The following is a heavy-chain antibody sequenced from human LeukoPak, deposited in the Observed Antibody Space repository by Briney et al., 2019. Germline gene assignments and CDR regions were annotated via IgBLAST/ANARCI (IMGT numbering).Heavy chain of an antibody. CDR3: AKKTGITGYAFDI. J-gene: IGHJ3*02. D-gene: IGHD1/OR15-1a*01. CDR2: IRYDGSNK. CDR1: GFTFSSYS. Sequence: GGSLRLSCAASGFTFSSYSMNWVRQAPGKGLEWVAFIRYDGSNKYYADSVKGRFTISRDNSKNTLYLQMNSLRAEDTAVYHCAKKTGITGYAFDIWGQGTMVTVSS. V-gene: IGHV3-30*02.